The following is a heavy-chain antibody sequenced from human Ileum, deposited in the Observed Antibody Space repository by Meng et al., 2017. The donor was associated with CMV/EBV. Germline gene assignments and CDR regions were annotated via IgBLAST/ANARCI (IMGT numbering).Heavy chain of an antibody. D-gene: IGHD2-2*01. V-gene: IGHV3-30*02. Sequence: GESPKILCAAPGFTLSSYGMHWVRQAPGKGLEWVAFIRYDGSNKYYADSVKGRFTISRDNSKNTLYLQMNSLKAEDTAVYYCAKDPLGYCSSTSCLGLGPWGQGTLVTVSS. CDR1: GFTLSSYG. J-gene: IGHJ5*02. CDR2: IRYDGSNK. CDR3: AKDPLGYCSSTSCLGLGP.